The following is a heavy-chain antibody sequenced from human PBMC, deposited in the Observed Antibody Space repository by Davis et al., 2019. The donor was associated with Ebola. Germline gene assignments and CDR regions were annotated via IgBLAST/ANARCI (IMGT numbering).Heavy chain of an antibody. CDR2: IYTGDSDT. CDR3: ASLRRTITGMDDAFDI. CDR1: GNSFSNVW. Sequence: GESLKISCKASGNSFSNVWIGWVRQMPGKGLEWMGLIYTGDSDTRYSPSFRGQVTISADKSIKTDFLQWSSLKASDTAMYYCASLRRTITGMDDAFDIWGQGTMVTVSS. V-gene: IGHV5-51*01. D-gene: IGHD2-8*02. J-gene: IGHJ3*02.